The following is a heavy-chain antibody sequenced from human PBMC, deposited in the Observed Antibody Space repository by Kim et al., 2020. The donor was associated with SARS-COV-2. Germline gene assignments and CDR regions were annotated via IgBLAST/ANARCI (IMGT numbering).Heavy chain of an antibody. D-gene: IGHD5-18*01. J-gene: IGHJ2*01. CDR2: IYHSGST. V-gene: IGHV4-30-2*01. CDR1: GGSISSGGYS. CDR3: ARGPRGAMVYWYFDL. Sequence: SETLSLTCAVSGGSISSGGYSWSWIRQPPGNGLEWIGYIYHSGSTYYNPSLKSRVTISVDRSKNQFSLKLSSVTAADTAVYYCARGPRGAMVYWYFDLWGRGTLVTVSS.